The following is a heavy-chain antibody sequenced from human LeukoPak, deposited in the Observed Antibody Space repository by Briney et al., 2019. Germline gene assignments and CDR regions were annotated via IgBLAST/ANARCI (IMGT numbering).Heavy chain of an antibody. V-gene: IGHV3-21*01. CDR3: ARTSADYANDAFDI. Sequence: GGSLRLSCAASGFTFSSYAMSWVRQAPGKGLEWVSSISSSSSYIYYADSVKGRFTISRDNAKNSLYLQMNSLRAEDTAVYYCARTSADYANDAFDIWGQGTMVTVSS. J-gene: IGHJ3*02. D-gene: IGHD4-17*01. CDR1: GFTFSSYA. CDR2: ISSSSSYI.